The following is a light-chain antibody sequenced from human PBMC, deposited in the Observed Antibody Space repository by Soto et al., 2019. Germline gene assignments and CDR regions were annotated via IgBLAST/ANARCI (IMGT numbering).Light chain of an antibody. CDR2: KAS. Sequence: DIQMTQSPSTLSGSVGDRDTITCRASQTISSWLAWYRPKPGKAPKLLIYKASTSQSGVPSRFSGSGSGTEFTLTIFSLQPEDFATYYCQQYNVYGTLGPGTKVDIK. J-gene: IGKJ1*01. V-gene: IGKV1-5*03. CDR1: QTISSW. CDR3: QQYNVYGT.